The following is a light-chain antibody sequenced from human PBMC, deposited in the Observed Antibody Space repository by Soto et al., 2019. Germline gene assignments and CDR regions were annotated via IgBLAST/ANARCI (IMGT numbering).Light chain of an antibody. CDR2: GAS. J-gene: IGKJ2*01. V-gene: IGKV3-15*01. CDR3: QQYHKCPPQYT. CDR1: ESIRSD. Sequence: EIVMTQSPATLSVSPGERATLSCRASESIRSDLAWYQQKPGQAPRLLIYGASTRATDIPARISGSGSGTVFTLTISILQSEDFAVYYCQQYHKCPPQYTFGQGTKLEIK.